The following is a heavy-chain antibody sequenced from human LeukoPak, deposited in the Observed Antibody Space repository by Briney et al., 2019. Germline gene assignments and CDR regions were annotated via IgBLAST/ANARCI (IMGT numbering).Heavy chain of an antibody. V-gene: IGHV3-48*03. D-gene: IGHD1-26*01. CDR3: ARADSGTYSQYYYYYMDV. CDR2: ISSSGSII. Sequence: PGGSLRLSCAASAFSFSSYEMNWVRQAPGKGLEWVSYISSSGSIIYYADSVKGRFSISRDDAKNSLYLQMSSLRVEDTAVYYCARADSGTYSQYYYYYMDVWGKGTTVTISS. CDR1: AFSFSSYE. J-gene: IGHJ6*03.